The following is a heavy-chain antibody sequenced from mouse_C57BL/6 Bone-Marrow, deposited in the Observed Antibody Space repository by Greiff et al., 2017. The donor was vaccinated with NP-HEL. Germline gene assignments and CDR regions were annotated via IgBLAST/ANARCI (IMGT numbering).Heavy chain of an antibody. CDR1: GFTFTDYY. Sequence: EVKLMESGGGLVQPGGSLSLSCAASGFTFTDYYMSWVRQPPGKALEWLGFIRNKANGYTTAYSASVKGRFTISRDNSQSILYLQMYSLRAEDSATYYCVRYYYASRGYAMDDWGQGTSVTVSS. CDR2: IRNKANGYTT. CDR3: VRYYYASRGYAMDD. V-gene: IGHV7-3*01. J-gene: IGHJ4*01. D-gene: IGHD1-1*01.